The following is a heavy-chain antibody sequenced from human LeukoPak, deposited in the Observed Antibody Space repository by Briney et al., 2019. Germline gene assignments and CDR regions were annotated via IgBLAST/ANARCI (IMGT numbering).Heavy chain of an antibody. D-gene: IGHD6-13*01. J-gene: IGHJ6*03. Sequence: SGGSLRLSCAASGFTFSYYAMSWVRQAPGKGLEWVSALSGSGISTYYADSVKGRFTISRDNSKNTLYLQMNSLRAEDTAVYYCAKGPIAAAGTYYYYYMDVWGKGTTVTVSS. CDR1: GFTFSYYA. CDR2: LSGSGIST. V-gene: IGHV3-23*01. CDR3: AKGPIAAAGTYYYYYMDV.